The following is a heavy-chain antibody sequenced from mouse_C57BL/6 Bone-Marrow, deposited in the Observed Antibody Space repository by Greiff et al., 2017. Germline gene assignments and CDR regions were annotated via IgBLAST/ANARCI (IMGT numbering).Heavy chain of an antibody. CDR1: GYSFTDYN. J-gene: IGHJ4*01. CDR3: ARWGDSSGSYAMDY. D-gene: IGHD3-2*02. CDR2: INPNYGTT. V-gene: IGHV1-39*01. Sequence: VQLQQSGPELVKPGASVKISCKASGYSFTDYNMNWVKQSNGKSLEWIGVINPNYGTTSYNQKFKGKATLPVDQSSSTAYMQLNSLTSEDSAVYYCARWGDSSGSYAMDYWGQGTSVTVSS.